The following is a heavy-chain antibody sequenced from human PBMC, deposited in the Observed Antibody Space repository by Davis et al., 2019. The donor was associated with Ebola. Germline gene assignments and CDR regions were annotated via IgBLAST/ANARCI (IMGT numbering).Heavy chain of an antibody. Sequence: GESLKISCAASGFTFSDYYMSWIRQAPGKGLEWVSSISSSGKTMYYTDSVKGRFTISRDNAKNSLYLQMDSLRAEDTALYYCARGFGEYRYWGQGTLVTVSS. CDR3: ARGFGEYRY. J-gene: IGHJ4*02. V-gene: IGHV3-11*01. CDR2: ISSSGKTM. CDR1: GFTFSDYY. D-gene: IGHD3-10*01.